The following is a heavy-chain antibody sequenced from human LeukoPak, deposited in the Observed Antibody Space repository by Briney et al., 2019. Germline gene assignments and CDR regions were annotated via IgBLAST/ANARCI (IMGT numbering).Heavy chain of an antibody. CDR1: GYTFTSYA. Sequence: GASVKVSCKASGYTFTSYAMHWVRQAPGQRLEWMGWINAGNGNTKYSQKFQGRVTITRDTSASTAYMELSSLRSEDTAVYYCAREATLVRFLEWPNHFDYWGQGTLVTVSS. CDR3: AREATLVRFLEWPNHFDY. J-gene: IGHJ4*02. V-gene: IGHV1-3*01. CDR2: INAGNGNT. D-gene: IGHD3-3*01.